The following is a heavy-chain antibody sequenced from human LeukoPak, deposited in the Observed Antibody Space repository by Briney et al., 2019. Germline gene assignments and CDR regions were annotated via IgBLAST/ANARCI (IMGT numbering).Heavy chain of an antibody. CDR1: GFTVSSNY. V-gene: IGHV3-66*01. CDR3: ARAYGSGLTYFDY. Sequence: GGSLRLSCAASGFTVSSNYMSWVRQAPGKGLEWVSVIYSGGSTYYADSVKGRFTISRDNSKNTLYLQMNSLRAEDTAVYYCARAYGSGLTYFDYWGQGTLVTVSS. J-gene: IGHJ4*02. D-gene: IGHD3-10*01. CDR2: IYSGGST.